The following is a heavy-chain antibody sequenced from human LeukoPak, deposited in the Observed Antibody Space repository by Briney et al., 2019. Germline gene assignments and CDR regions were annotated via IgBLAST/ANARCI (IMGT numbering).Heavy chain of an antibody. CDR1: GYTFTGCH. Sequence: GASVKVSCKGSGYTFTGCHMHWVRQAPGQGLEWMGWINPNSGGTNYAQKFQGRVTMTRDTSISTAYMELNRLKSDDTAVYYCATLLADKPHGDYRGQGTLVTVSS. CDR3: ATLLADKPHGDY. J-gene: IGHJ4*02. CDR2: INPNSGGT. D-gene: IGHD1-26*01. V-gene: IGHV1-2*02.